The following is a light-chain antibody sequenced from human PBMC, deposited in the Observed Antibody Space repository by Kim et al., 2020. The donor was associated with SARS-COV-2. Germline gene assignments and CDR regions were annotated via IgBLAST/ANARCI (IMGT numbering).Light chain of an antibody. CDR2: DVT. V-gene: IGLV2-14*03. J-gene: IGLJ3*02. CDR1: NSDIGGYNY. Sequence: GQSITNSCTGTNSDIGGYNYVSWYQQHPGKAPKLMIYDVTKRPSGVSNRFSGSKSGNTASLTISGLQADDEADYYCSSYTSSKTWVFGGGTQLTVL. CDR3: SSYTSSKTWV.